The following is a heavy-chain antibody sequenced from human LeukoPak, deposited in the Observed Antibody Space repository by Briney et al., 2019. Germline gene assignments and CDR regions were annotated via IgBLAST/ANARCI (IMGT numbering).Heavy chain of an antibody. Sequence: PSETLSLTCAVYGGSFSGYYWSWIRQPPGKGLEWIGSIYYSGSTYYNPSLKSRVTISVDTSKNQFSLKLSSVTAADTAVYYCARYYGGNPFDAFDIWGQGTMVTVSS. CDR1: GGSFSGYY. J-gene: IGHJ3*02. D-gene: IGHD4-23*01. CDR3: ARYYGGNPFDAFDI. CDR2: IYYSGST. V-gene: IGHV4-34*01.